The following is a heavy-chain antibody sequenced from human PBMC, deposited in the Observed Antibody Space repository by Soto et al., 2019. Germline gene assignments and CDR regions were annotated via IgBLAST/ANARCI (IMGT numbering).Heavy chain of an antibody. J-gene: IGHJ6*03. D-gene: IGHD3-10*01. CDR2: IWFDGSHK. CDR1: GFPFSSYG. CDR3: ARDSASDYMDV. Sequence: QVQLVESGGGVVQPGKSLRLSCTASGFPFSSYGMHWVRQAPGKGLEWVAVIWFDGSHKFYTDSVKGRFTISRDNSKNTLYLQMNSPRAEDSAIYFCARDSASDYMDVWGKGPTVTVSS. V-gene: IGHV3-33*01.